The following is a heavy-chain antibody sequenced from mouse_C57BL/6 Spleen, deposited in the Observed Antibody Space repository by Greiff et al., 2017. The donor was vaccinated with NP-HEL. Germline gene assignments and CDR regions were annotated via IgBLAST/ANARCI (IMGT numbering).Heavy chain of an antibody. CDR3: ASSTGPFAY. Sequence: QVQLQQPGAELVMPGASVKLSCKASGYTFTSYWMHWVKQRPGQGLEWIGEIDPSDSYTNYNQKFKGKSTLTVDKSSSTAYMQLSSLTSEDSAVYYCASSTGPFAYWGQGTLVTVSA. J-gene: IGHJ3*01. CDR1: GYTFTSYW. CDR2: IDPSDSYT. D-gene: IGHD4-1*02. V-gene: IGHV1-69*01.